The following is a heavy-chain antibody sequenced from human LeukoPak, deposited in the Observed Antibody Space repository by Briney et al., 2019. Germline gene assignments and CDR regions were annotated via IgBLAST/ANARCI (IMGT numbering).Heavy chain of an antibody. CDR2: TRSKIYGGAP. CDR3: ARGQTVPGAKYYFDF. D-gene: IGHD2/OR15-2a*01. V-gene: IGHV3-49*04. Sequence: TGGSLRLSCLPSGFTFRDYGLGWVRQAPGRGLEWVSFTRSKIYGGAPEYAASVRGRFSASRDDSESVAYLQMNNLKSEDTGVYYCARGQTVPGAKYYFDFWSPGTLVTVSS. J-gene: IGHJ4*02. CDR1: GFTFRDYG.